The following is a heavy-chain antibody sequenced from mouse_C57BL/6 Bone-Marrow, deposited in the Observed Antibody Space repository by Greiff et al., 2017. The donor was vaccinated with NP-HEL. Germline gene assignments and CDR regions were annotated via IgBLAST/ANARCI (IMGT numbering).Heavy chain of an antibody. CDR1: GFTFSNYW. J-gene: IGHJ3*01. D-gene: IGHD4-1*01. CDR3: TAQTGTWFAY. CDR2: IRLKSDNYAT. V-gene: IGHV6-3*01. Sequence: EVKLMESGGGLVQPGGSMKLSCVASGFTFSNYWMNWVRQSPEKGLEWVAQIRLKSDNYATHYAESVKGRFTISRDDSKSSVYLQMNNLRAEDTGIYYCTAQTGTWFAYWGQGTLVTVSA.